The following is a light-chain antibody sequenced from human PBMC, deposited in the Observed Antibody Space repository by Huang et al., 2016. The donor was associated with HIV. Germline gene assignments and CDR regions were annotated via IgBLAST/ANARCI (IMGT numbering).Light chain of an antibody. Sequence: DIQMTQSPSTLSGFIGDRVTTTCRASQNINSWFAWYQQKPGKAPKLLIYKISSLQSGVPSRFSGSGSGTEFILTISSLQPDDVGTYYCQYGETFGQGTKVEIK. CDR3: QYGET. CDR2: KIS. V-gene: IGKV1-5*03. CDR1: QNINSW. J-gene: IGKJ1*01.